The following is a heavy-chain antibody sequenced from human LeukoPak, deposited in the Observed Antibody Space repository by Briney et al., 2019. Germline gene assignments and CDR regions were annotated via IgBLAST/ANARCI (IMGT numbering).Heavy chain of an antibody. D-gene: IGHD2-2*01. J-gene: IGHJ6*03. CDR3: ARDESYCSSTSCYYYYMDV. V-gene: IGHV3-48*01. CDR1: GFTFSSYS. Sequence: GGSLRLSCAASGFTFSSYSMNWVRQAPGKGLEWVSYISSSSSTIYYADSVKGRFTISRDNAKNSLYLQMNSLRAEDTAVYYCARDESYCSSTSCYYYYMDVWGKGTTVTVSS. CDR2: ISSSSSTI.